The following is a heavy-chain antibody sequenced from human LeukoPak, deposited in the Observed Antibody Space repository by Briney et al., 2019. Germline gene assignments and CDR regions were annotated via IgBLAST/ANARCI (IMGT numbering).Heavy chain of an antibody. CDR2: ISAYNGNT. J-gene: IGHJ5*02. D-gene: IGHD3-10*01. CDR3: VRDGTPYYYGSGSQMWFDP. V-gene: IGHV1-18*01. CDR1: GYTFTSYG. Sequence: ASVKVSCKASGYTFTSYGISWVRQAPGQGLEWMGWISAYNGNTNYAQKLQGRVTTTTDTSTSTAYMELRSLRSDDTAVYYCVRDGTPYYYGSGSQMWFDPWGQGTLVTVSS.